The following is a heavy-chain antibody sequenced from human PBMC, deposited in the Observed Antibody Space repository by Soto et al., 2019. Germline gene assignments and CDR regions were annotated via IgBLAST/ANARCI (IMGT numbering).Heavy chain of an antibody. CDR2: IWYDGSNK. CDR3: ARDRQRYYFDY. Sequence: GGSLILSCAASGFTFSSYGMHWVRQAPGKGLEWVAVIWYDGSNKYYADSVKGRFTISRDNSKNTLYLQMNSLRAEDTAVYYCARDRQRYYFDYWGQGTLVTVSS. J-gene: IGHJ4*02. D-gene: IGHD6-25*01. V-gene: IGHV3-33*01. CDR1: GFTFSSYG.